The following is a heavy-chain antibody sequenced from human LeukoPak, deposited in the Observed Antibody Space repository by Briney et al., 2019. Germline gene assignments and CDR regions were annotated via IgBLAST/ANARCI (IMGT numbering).Heavy chain of an antibody. Sequence: ASVKVSCKASGYTFTGYYMHWVRQAPGQGLEWLGWINPNSGGTNYAQKFQGRVTMTRDTSISTAYMELRSLRSDDTAVYYCAREGPATVTTVNAFDIWGQGTMVTVSS. CDR2: INPNSGGT. D-gene: IGHD4-17*01. J-gene: IGHJ3*02. CDR3: AREGPATVTTVNAFDI. V-gene: IGHV1-2*02. CDR1: GYTFTGYY.